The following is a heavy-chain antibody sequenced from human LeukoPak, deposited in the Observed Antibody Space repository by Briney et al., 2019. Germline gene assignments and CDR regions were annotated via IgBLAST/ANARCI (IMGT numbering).Heavy chain of an antibody. CDR3: ARDYPGPTGYGMDV. CDR1: GFTFSSYS. CDR2: ITPSGGTI. Sequence: PGGSLRLSCAASGFTFSSYSMNWVRQAPGKGLEWVSYITPSGGTIYDADSVKGRFTISRDNAKKSLYLQMNSLRVDDTAVYYCARDYPGPTGYGMDVWGQGTTVSVSS. J-gene: IGHJ6*02. D-gene: IGHD1-26*01. V-gene: IGHV3-48*04.